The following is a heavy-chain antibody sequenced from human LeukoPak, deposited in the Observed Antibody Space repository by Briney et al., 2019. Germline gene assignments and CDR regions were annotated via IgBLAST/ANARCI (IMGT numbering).Heavy chain of an antibody. D-gene: IGHD1-1*01. CDR1: GFTFSQYW. CDR2: INSDGRST. J-gene: IGHJ5*02. Sequence: GGSLRLSCAASGFTFSQYWMHWVRQVPGKGPVCVSGINSDGRSTYYAGFVKGRFTISRDNAKNTLYQQMNSLGAEDTAIYYCARGTNSWNDEGWFDPWGQGTLVTVSS. CDR3: ARGTNSWNDEGWFDP. V-gene: IGHV3-74*01.